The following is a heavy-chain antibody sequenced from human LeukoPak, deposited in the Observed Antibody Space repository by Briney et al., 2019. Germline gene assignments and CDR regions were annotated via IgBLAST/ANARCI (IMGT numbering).Heavy chain of an antibody. V-gene: IGHV4-34*01. CDR2: INHSGST. D-gene: IGHD3-10*01. J-gene: IGHJ4*02. CDR1: GGSFSGYY. CDR3: ARRGVTYYYGSGSYLTRGVRLPFDY. Sequence: PSETLSLTXAVYGGSFSGYYWSWIRQPPGKGLEWIGEINHSGSTNYNPSLKSRVTISVDTSKNQFSLKLSSVTAADTAVYYCARRGVTYYYGSGSYLTRGVRLPFDYWGQGTLVTVSS.